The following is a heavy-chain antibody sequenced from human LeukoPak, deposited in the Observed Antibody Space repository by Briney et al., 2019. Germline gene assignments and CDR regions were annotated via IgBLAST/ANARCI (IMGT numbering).Heavy chain of an antibody. CDR1: GFTFTSYS. V-gene: IGHV3-21*01. CDR2: ISSSSSYI. D-gene: IGHD6-6*01. CDR3: ARIRSSIAARNYFDY. J-gene: IGHJ4*02. Sequence: GGSLRLSCAASGFTFTSYSMNWVRQAPGKGLEWVSSISSSSSYIYYADSVKGRFTISRDNAKNSLYLQMNSLRAEDTAVYYCARIRSSIAARNYFDYWGQGTLVTVSS.